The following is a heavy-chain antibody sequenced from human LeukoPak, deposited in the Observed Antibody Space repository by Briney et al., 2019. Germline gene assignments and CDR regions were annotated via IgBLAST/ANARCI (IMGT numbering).Heavy chain of an antibody. CDR1: GFTFDDYG. CDR3: TRGFFGSGSSSFDY. D-gene: IGHD3-10*01. J-gene: IGHJ4*02. Sequence: GGSLRLSCAASGFTFDDYGMSWVRQAPGKGLEWVSGLNWNGGITGYADSVKGRFTISRDNAKNSLYLQMNSLRAEDMALYYCTRGFFGSGSSSFDYWGQGTLVTVSS. V-gene: IGHV3-20*04. CDR2: LNWNGGIT.